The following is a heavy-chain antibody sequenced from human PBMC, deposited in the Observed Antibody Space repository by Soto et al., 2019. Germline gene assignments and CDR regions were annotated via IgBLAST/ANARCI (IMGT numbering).Heavy chain of an antibody. D-gene: IGHD3-9*01. V-gene: IGHV4-31*03. CDR3: SRGVRDYDILTGYYSFKSNEFDY. Sequence: QVQLQESGPGLVKPSQTLSLTCTVSGGSISSGGYYWSWIRQHPGKGLEWIGYIYYSGSTYYNPSPKKRVIISADKSKNQLSRKLSSVVAADAAVYYCSRGVRDYDILTGYYSFKSNEFDYWGQGTLVTVSS. CDR2: IYYSGST. CDR1: GGSISSGGYY. J-gene: IGHJ4*02.